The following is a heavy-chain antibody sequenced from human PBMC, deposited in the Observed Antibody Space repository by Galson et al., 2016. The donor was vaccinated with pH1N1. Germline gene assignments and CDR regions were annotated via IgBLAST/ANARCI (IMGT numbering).Heavy chain of an antibody. CDR2: IKQDGSEK. CDR1: GFTFSTYW. CDR3: ARERAGAFHL. V-gene: IGHV3-7*01. Sequence: SLRLSCADSGFTFSTYWMTWVRQIPGKGLQWLANIKQDGSEKHYVDSVKGRFTISRDNAKNSLYLQMNSLRAEDTALYYCARERAGAFHLWGQGTMVIVSS. J-gene: IGHJ3*01.